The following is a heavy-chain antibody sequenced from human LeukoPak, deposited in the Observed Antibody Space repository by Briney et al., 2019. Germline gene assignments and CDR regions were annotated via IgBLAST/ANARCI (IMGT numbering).Heavy chain of an antibody. J-gene: IGHJ4*02. Sequence: SETLSLTSAGYGGSFSGYYWSWIGQPPGKGLEWIGEINHSGSTNYNPSLKSRVTISVDTSKNQFSLKLSSVTAADTAVYYCARGWVYSGYLFDYWGQGTLVTVSS. D-gene: IGHD5-12*01. V-gene: IGHV4-34*01. CDR3: ARGWVYSGYLFDY. CDR2: INHSGST. CDR1: GGSFSGYY.